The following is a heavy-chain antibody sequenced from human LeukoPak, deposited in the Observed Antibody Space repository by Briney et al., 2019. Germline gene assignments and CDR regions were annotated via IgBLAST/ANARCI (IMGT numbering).Heavy chain of an antibody. J-gene: IGHJ5*02. CDR3: ARVYYDFWSGHH. V-gene: IGHV3-23*01. D-gene: IGHD3-3*01. Sequence: GGSLRLSCAASGFTFSSYAMSWVRQAPGKGLEWVSAISGSGGSTYYADSVKGRFTISRDNSKNTLYLQMNSLRAEDTAVYYCARVYYDFWSGHHWGQGTLVTVSS. CDR2: ISGSGGST. CDR1: GFTFSSYA.